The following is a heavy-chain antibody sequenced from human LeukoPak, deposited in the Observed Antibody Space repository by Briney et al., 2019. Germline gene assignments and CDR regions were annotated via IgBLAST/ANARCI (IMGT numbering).Heavy chain of an antibody. Sequence: SETLSLTCTVSGVSISSSRYYWGWIRQPPGKGLEWIGSIHYSGSTYYNPSLKSRVTISVDTSKNQFSLKLSSVTAADTAVYYCASPVGYCSTVRCLGDAFDFWGQGTMVTVSS. D-gene: IGHD2-2*01. CDR1: GVSISSSRYY. J-gene: IGHJ3*01. CDR3: ASPVGYCSTVRCLGDAFDF. CDR2: IHYSGST. V-gene: IGHV4-39*01.